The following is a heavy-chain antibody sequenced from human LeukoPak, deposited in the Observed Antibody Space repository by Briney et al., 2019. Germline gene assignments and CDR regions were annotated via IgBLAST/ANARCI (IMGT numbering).Heavy chain of an antibody. D-gene: IGHD6-6*01. CDR2: IYYSGST. V-gene: IGHV4-59*08. J-gene: IGHJ6*03. Sequence: KPSETLSLTCAVYGGSFSSYYWSWIRQPPGKGLEWIGYIYYSGSTNYNPSLKSRVTISVDTSKNQFSLKLSSVTAADTAVYYCARHGKGSSNYYYMDVWGKGTTVTVSS. CDR3: ARHGKGSSNYYYMDV. CDR1: GGSFSSYY.